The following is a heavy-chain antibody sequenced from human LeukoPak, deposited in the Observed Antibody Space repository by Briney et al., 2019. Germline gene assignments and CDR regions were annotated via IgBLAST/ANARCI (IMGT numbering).Heavy chain of an antibody. J-gene: IGHJ4*02. V-gene: IGHV1-69*05. CDR2: IIPIFGTA. D-gene: IGHD3-10*01. CDR1: GGTFSSYA. Sequence: ASVKVSCKASGGTFSSYAISWLRQAPGQGLEWIGGIIPIFGTANYAQKFQGRVTITTDESTSTAYMELSSLRSEDTAVYYCAREGIAARPITPRSYGSGSYLYWGQGTLVTVSS. CDR3: AREGIAARPITPRSYGSGSYLY.